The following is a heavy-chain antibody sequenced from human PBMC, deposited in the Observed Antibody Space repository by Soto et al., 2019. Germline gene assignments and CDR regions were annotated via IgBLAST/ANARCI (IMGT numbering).Heavy chain of an antibody. Sequence: EVQLLESGGGLVQPGGSLRLSCAASGFTFSSYAMSWVRQAPGKGLEWVSAISGSGGSTYYADSVKGRFTISRDNSKNTLYLQTNSLRAEDTAVYYCAKVPESLIGGYGPIHFDYWGQGTLVTVSS. CDR1: GFTFSSYA. CDR2: ISGSGGST. J-gene: IGHJ4*02. V-gene: IGHV3-23*01. D-gene: IGHD3-16*01. CDR3: AKVPESLIGGYGPIHFDY.